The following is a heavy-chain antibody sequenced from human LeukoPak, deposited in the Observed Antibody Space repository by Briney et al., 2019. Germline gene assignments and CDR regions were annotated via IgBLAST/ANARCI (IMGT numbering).Heavy chain of an antibody. J-gene: IGHJ3*02. D-gene: IGHD3-16*01. Sequence: GASVKVSCKASGYTFTGYYMHWVRQAPGQGLEWMGWINPNSGGTNYAQKFQGRVTMTRDTSISTAYMELSRLRSDDTAVYYCASGITFGGKWADAFDIWGQGTMVTVSS. CDR3: ASGITFGGKWADAFDI. V-gene: IGHV1-2*02. CDR2: INPNSGGT. CDR1: GYTFTGYY.